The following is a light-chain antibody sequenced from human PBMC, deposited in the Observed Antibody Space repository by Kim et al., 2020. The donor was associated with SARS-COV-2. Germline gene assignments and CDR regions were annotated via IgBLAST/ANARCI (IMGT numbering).Light chain of an antibody. Sequence: GHSFTLSCTGTSSDCGCYNYVSWYQQHPGKAPNLMIYYVSKRPSAVSNRFSCSKSGNTASLTISGLQADDDADYYCSSYTSSSTRVFGGGTQLTVL. J-gene: IGLJ3*02. CDR1: SSDCGCYNY. CDR2: YVS. V-gene: IGLV2-14*03. CDR3: SSYTSSSTRV.